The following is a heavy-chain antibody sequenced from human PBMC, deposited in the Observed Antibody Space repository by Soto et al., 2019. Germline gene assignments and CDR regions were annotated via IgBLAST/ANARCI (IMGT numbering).Heavy chain of an antibody. CDR1: GFSSSSYW. CDR2: IHSDGSST. CDR3: VYAVGAPLDS. Sequence: EVQLVESGGGLVQPGESLRLSCAASGFSSSSYWLHWVRQVPGKGLVWVSRIHSDGSSTTYADAVKGRFTISRDNAKNTLFLQMNSLRAEDTAVYYCVYAVGAPLDSWGQGTLVTVSS. V-gene: IGHV3-74*01. J-gene: IGHJ4*02. D-gene: IGHD1-26*01.